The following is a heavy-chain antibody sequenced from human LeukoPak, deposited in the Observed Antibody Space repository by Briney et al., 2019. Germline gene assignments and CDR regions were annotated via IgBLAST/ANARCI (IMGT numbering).Heavy chain of an antibody. V-gene: IGHV3-23*01. Sequence: GGSLRLSCAASGFTFSNYAMSWVRQAPGKGLEWVSSISGSGDNTYYADSVKGRFTISRDNFKNTLYVQMNSLKAEDTAVYYCTKDLALYTGPYSASFYSPIDCWGQGTLVTVSS. D-gene: IGHD2/OR15-2a*01. CDR3: TKDLALYTGPYSASFYSPIDC. J-gene: IGHJ4*02. CDR2: ISGSGDNT. CDR1: GFTFSNYA.